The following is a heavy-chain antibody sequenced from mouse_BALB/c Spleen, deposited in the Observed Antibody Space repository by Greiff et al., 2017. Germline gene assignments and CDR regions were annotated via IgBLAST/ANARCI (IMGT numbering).Heavy chain of an antibody. CDR2: ISSGGSYT. CDR1: GFTFSSYG. CDR3: ARHPTREYYFDY. D-gene: IGHD3-1*01. V-gene: IGHV5-6*01. J-gene: IGHJ2*01. Sequence: DVQLVESGGDLVKPGGSLKLSCAASGFTFSSYGMSWVRQTPDKRLEWVATISSGGSYTYYPDSVKGRFTISRDNAKNTLYLQMSSLKSEDTAMYYCARHPTREYYFDYWGQGTTLTVSS.